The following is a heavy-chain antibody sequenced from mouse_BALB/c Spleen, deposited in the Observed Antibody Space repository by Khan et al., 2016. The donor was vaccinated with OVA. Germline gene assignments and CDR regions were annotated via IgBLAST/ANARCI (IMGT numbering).Heavy chain of an antibody. J-gene: IGHJ2*01. CDR1: GYSITSGYA. Sequence: EVQLQESGPGLVKPSQSLSLTCTVTGYSITSGYAWNWIRQFPENKLEWMGYISYSGVTSYTPSLKSRIPITRDTSKNQFFLQLNSVTTEDTATYYCARGNYYGYYFDYWGQGTTLTVSS. CDR3: ARGNYYGYYFDY. V-gene: IGHV3-2*02. D-gene: IGHD1-1*01. CDR2: ISYSGVT.